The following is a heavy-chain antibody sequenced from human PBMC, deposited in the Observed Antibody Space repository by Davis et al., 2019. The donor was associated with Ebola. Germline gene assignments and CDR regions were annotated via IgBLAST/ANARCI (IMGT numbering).Heavy chain of an antibody. J-gene: IGHJ4*02. Sequence: GGSLRLSCGGSGFTFSSYWMTWVRQAPGKGLEWLANIKPDGTQVYYVDSVKGRFTVSRDNAKNSLYLQMNSLRAEDTAVYYCAREGTIRGVNFDYWGQGTLVTVSS. D-gene: IGHD3-10*01. CDR3: AREGTIRGVNFDY. CDR1: GFTFSSYW. V-gene: IGHV3-7*03. CDR2: IKPDGTQV.